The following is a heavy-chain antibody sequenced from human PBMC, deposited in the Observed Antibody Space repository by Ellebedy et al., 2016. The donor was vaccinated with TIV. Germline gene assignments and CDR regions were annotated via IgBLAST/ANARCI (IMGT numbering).Heavy chain of an antibody. CDR2: VIPILGVA. J-gene: IGHJ4*02. D-gene: IGHD5-24*01. V-gene: IGHV1-69*04. CDR1: GGALSSYA. CDR3: ARDPRDGYNPYFDY. Sequence: SVKVSCXASGGALSSYAISWVRQAPGQGLEWMGRVIPILGVAKYAQKFHDRVTITADKSTSTAYMELSSLKYEDTAVYYCARDPRDGYNPYFDYWGQGTLVTVSS.